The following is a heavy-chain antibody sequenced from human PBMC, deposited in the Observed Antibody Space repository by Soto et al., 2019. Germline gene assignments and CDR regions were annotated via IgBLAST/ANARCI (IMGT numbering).Heavy chain of an antibody. CDR3: ANYLLWLHYSSYGMHV. J-gene: IGHJ6*02. CDR2: ISYDGSNK. D-gene: IGHD5-18*01. Sequence: PVVSLRLSCAASGFTFSSYGMHWVRQAPGKGLEWVAVISYDGSNKYYADSVKGRFTISRDNSKNTLYLQMNGLRAEETAGYYCANYLLWLHYSSYGMHVWGQG. V-gene: IGHV3-30*18. CDR1: GFTFSSYG.